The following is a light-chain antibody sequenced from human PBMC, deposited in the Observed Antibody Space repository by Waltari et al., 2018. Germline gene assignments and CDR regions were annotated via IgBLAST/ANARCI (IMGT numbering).Light chain of an antibody. CDR1: RNLLYSPNNKDF. J-gene: IGKJ2*01. CDR2: WAS. CDR3: QQYYDTPYT. V-gene: IGKV4-1*01. Sequence: DIVMTQSPDSLVVSLGERATINCKSSRNLLYSPNNKDFLAWYQQKPGQPHKLLIYWASTRESGFPDRFTGSGSGTDFSLTISSLQAEDVAVYYCQQYYDTPYTFGQGTKLEIK.